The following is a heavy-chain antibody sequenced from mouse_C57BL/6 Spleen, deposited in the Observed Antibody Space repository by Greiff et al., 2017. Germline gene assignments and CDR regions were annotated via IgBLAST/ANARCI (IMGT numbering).Heavy chain of an antibody. J-gene: IGHJ2*01. Sequence: VKLMESGPELVKPGASVKISCKASGYAFSSSWMNWVKQRPGKGLEWIGRIYPGDGDTNYNGKFKGKATLTADKSSSTAYMQLSSLTSEDSAVYFCARGGPQGFDYWGQGTTLTVSS. CDR2: IYPGDGDT. CDR3: ARGGPQGFDY. D-gene: IGHD3-2*02. CDR1: GYAFSSSW. V-gene: IGHV1-82*01.